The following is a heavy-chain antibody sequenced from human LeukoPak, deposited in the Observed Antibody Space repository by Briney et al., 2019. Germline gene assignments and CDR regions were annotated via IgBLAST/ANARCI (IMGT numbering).Heavy chain of an antibody. CDR3: ARELELDYYYYYMDV. V-gene: IGHV1-2*02. J-gene: IGHJ6*03. CDR2: INPNSGGT. D-gene: IGHD1-7*01. Sequence: APVKVSCKASGYTFTGYYMHWVRQAPGQGLEWMGWINPNSGGTNYAQKFQGRVTMTRDTSISTAYMELSRLRSDDTAVYYCARELELDYYYYYMDVWGKGTTVTVSS. CDR1: GYTFTGYY.